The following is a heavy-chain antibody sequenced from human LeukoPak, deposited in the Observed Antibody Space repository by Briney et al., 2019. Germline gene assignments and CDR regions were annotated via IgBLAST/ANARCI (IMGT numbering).Heavy chain of an antibody. V-gene: IGHV3-53*01. J-gene: IGHJ6*03. CDR2: IYSGGST. D-gene: IGHD3-10*01. Sequence: GGSLRLSCAASGFTVSSNYMSWVRQAPGKGLEWVSIIYSGGSTYYADSVKGRFIISRDNSKNTLYLQMNTLRAEDTAVYNCAKGDFYGSGRDYYYYMDVWGKGTTVTISS. CDR1: GFTVSSNY. CDR3: AKGDFYGSGRDYYYYMDV.